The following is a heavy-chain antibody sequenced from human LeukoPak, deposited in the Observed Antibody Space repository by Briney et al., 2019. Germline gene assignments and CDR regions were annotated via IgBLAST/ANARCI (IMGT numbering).Heavy chain of an antibody. J-gene: IGHJ4*02. CDR2: ISSSGSTI. V-gene: IGHV3-11*04. D-gene: IGHD2-15*01. CDR1: GFTFSDYY. CDR3: ATVSPGWYPHDY. Sequence: PGGSLRLSCAASGFTFSDYYMSWIRQAPGKGLEWVSYISSSGSTIYYADSVKGRFTISRDNAKNSLYLQMNSLRAEDTAVFYCATVSPGWYPHDYWGQGTLVTVSS.